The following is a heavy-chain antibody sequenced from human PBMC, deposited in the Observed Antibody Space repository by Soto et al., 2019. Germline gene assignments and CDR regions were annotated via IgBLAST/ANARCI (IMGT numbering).Heavy chain of an antibody. CDR1: GGSISSGDYY. CDR2: IYYSGST. V-gene: IGHV4-61*08. D-gene: IGHD2-21*01. Sequence: PSETLSLTCTVSGGSISSGDYYWSWIRQPPGKGLEWIGYIYYSGSTNYNPSLKSRVTMSVDTSKNQFSLTLSSVTAADTAVYYCARYYPGRVIPTKYYFDYWGQGTLVTVSS. J-gene: IGHJ4*02. CDR3: ARYYPGRVIPTKYYFDY.